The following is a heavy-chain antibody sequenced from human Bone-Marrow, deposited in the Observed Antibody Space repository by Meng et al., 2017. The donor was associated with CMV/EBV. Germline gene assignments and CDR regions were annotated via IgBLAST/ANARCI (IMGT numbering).Heavy chain of an antibody. J-gene: IGHJ4*02. CDR3: VSRDSYYPD. Sequence: GGSLRLSCAASGFSFSSYWMSWVRQAPGKGLEWVANIKQDGSEKYYVDSVKGRFTISRDNPKNSLYLQMNYLRAEDTAVYYCVSRDSYYPDWGQGTLVTSPQ. V-gene: IGHV3-7*01. D-gene: IGHD1-26*01. CDR1: GFSFSSYW. CDR2: IKQDGSEK.